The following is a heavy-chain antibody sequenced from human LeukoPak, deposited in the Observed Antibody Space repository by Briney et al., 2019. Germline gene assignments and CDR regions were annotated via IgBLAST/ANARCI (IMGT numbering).Heavy chain of an antibody. V-gene: IGHV3-21*01. CDR1: GFTFSSYS. Sequence: GGSLRLSCAASGFTFSSYSMNWVRQAPGKGLEGVSSISSSSSYIYYADSVKGRFTISRDNAKNSLYLQMNSLRVEDTAVYYCARVMITMVRGAKYNNYYYMDVWGKGTTVTISS. D-gene: IGHD3-10*01. CDR3: ARVMITMVRGAKYNNYYYMDV. CDR2: ISSSSSYI. J-gene: IGHJ6*03.